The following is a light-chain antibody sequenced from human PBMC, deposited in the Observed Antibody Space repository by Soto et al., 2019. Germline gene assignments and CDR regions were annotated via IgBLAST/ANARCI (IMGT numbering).Light chain of an antibody. CDR2: DAS. CDR3: QQYDRSPFT. V-gene: IGKV3-20*01. Sequence: EIVLTQSPGTLSLSPGERATLSCRASQSIRSSFLAWYQQKPVQAPRLLIYDASSRATGFPDRFSGSGSGTDFTLTISRLEPEDFAVYYCQQYDRSPFTFGQGTRLDIK. J-gene: IGKJ2*01. CDR1: QSIRSSF.